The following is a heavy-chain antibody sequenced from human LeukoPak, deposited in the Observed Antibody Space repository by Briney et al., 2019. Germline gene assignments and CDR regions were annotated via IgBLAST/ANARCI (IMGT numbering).Heavy chain of an antibody. CDR2: INTNTGNP. V-gene: IGHV7-4-1*02. J-gene: IGHJ6*03. Sequence: ASVKVSCKASGYTFTNYAVIWVRQAPGQGLEWMGWINTNTGNPTYAQGFTGRFVFSLETSVNTAYLQITSLKAEDTAVYYCARVKSYSSGWRGREDYYYMDVWGKGTTVTVSS. CDR1: GYTFTNYA. CDR3: ARVKSYSSGWRGREDYYYMDV. D-gene: IGHD6-19*01.